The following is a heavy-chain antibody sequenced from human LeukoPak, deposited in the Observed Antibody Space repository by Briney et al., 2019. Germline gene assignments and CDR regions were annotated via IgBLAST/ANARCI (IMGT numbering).Heavy chain of an antibody. CDR1: GGSISSSSYY. CDR3: ATNEWSGYYFEY. D-gene: IGHD3-3*01. Sequence: SETLSLTCTVSGGSISSSSYYWGWIRQPPGKGLEWIGSIYSSGCTYYNPSLKSRVTISVDTSKNQFSLKLSSVTAADTAVYYCATNEWSGYYFEYWGQGTLVPVSS. J-gene: IGHJ4*02. V-gene: IGHV4-39*01. CDR2: IYSSGCT.